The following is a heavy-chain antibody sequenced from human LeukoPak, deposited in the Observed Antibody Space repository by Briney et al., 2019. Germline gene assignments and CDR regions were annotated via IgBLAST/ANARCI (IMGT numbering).Heavy chain of an antibody. CDR1: GGSISSGSYY. D-gene: IGHD3-10*01. J-gene: IGHJ5*02. V-gene: IGHV4-61*02. CDR3: ARDLGITMVRGVIVGGPNWFDP. Sequence: SETLSLTCTVSGGSISSGSYYWSWIRQPAGKGLEWIGRIYTSGSTNYNPSLKSRVTISVDTSKNQFSLKLSPVTAADTAVYYCARDLGITMVRGVIVGGPNWFDPWGQGTLVTVSS. CDR2: IYTSGST.